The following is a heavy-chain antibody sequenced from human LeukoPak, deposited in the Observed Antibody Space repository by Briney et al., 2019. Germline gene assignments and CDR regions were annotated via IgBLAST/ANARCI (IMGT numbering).Heavy chain of an antibody. Sequence: SETLSLTCTVSGGSISSSSYYWGWIRQPPGKGLEWVGSIYYSGSTYYNPSVKSRVTISVDTSKNQFSLKLSSVTAADTAVYYCARVIAGYCSSTSCWNYYYYMDVWGKGTTVTVSS. CDR3: ARVIAGYCSSTSCWNYYYYMDV. J-gene: IGHJ6*03. D-gene: IGHD2-2*01. CDR2: IYYSGST. CDR1: GGSISSSSYY. V-gene: IGHV4-39*07.